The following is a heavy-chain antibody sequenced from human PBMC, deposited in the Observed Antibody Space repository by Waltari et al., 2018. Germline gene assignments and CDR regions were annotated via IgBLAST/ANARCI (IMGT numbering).Heavy chain of an antibody. Sequence: QVQLVQPGPEVKKPGAPLKVSCKASRYTCTSYGINWVREAPGQGPEWMGWISANNGNTVYAQILQGRVTMTTDTSTSTAYMELRSLRSDDTAVYYCARDKAAAAGTSDYWGQGTLVTVSS. CDR1: RYTCTSYG. D-gene: IGHD6-13*01. CDR3: ARDKAAAAGTSDY. CDR2: ISANNGNT. V-gene: IGHV1-18*01. J-gene: IGHJ4*02.